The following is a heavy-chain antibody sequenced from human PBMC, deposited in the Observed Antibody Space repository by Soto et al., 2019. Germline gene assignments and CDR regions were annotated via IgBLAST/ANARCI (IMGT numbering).Heavy chain of an antibody. J-gene: IGHJ4*02. V-gene: IGHV3-23*01. CDR1: GFTFSSYA. CDR3: AKGYYDSSGYYWDYFDY. D-gene: IGHD3-22*01. Sequence: GGSLRLSCAASGFTFSSYAMSWVRQAPGKGLEWVSAISGSGGSTYYADSVKGRFTISRDNSKNTLYLQMNSLRAEDTAVYYWAKGYYDSSGYYWDYFDYWGQGTLVTVSS. CDR2: ISGSGGST.